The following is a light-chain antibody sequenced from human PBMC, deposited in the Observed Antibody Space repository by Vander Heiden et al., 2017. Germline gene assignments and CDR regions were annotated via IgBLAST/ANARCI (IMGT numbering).Light chain of an antibody. CDR3: QQSDNSPRT. V-gene: IGKV1-39*01. Sequence: DIQMTQPPSSLSASVGDRVTITCRASQSISSYLYWYQQKPGKAPKLLIYAASSLQSGVPSRFSGSGSGTDFTLTISSLQPEDFATYYCQQSDNSPRTFGQGTKVEIK. CDR1: QSISSY. CDR2: AAS. J-gene: IGKJ1*01.